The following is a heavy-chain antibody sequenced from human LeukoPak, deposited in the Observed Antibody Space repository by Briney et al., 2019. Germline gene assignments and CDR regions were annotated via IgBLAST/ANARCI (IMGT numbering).Heavy chain of an antibody. D-gene: IGHD6-25*01. CDR3: ARDSAGVAAAGYYYYYMDV. CDR1: GGSISSGGYY. J-gene: IGHJ6*03. CDR2: IYHSGST. V-gene: IGHV4-30-2*01. Sequence: SETLSLTCTVSGGSISSGGYYWSWIRQPPGKGLEWIGYIYHSGSTYYNPSLKSRVTISVDRSKNQFSLKLSSVTAADTAVYYCARDSAGVAAAGYYYYYMDVWGKGTTVTVSS.